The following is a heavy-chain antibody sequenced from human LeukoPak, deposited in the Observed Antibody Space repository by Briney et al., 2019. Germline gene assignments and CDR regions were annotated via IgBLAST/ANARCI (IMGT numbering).Heavy chain of an antibody. CDR3: ARDLRYTAEHFDY. V-gene: IGHV1-46*01. D-gene: IGHD1-14*01. Sequence: ASVKVSCKASGYTFTSYYMHWVRQAPGQGLEWMGIINPSGGSTSYAQKFQGRVTITRDTSASTAYMELSSLRSEDTAVYYCARDLRYTAEHFDYWGQGTLVTVSS. CDR1: GYTFTSYY. J-gene: IGHJ4*02. CDR2: INPSGGST.